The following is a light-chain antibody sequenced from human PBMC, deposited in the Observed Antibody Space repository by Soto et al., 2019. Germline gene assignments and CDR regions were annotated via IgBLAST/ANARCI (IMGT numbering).Light chain of an antibody. J-gene: IGKJ5*01. V-gene: IGKV1-33*01. Sequence: DIQMPQSPSSLSASVGDRVTITCQASQDISNYLNWYQQKPGKAPKLLIYDASNLETGVPSRFSGSGSGTDFTFTISSLQPEDIATYYCQQYDNLPFTCGQGTRLEIK. CDR3: QQYDNLPFT. CDR1: QDISNY. CDR2: DAS.